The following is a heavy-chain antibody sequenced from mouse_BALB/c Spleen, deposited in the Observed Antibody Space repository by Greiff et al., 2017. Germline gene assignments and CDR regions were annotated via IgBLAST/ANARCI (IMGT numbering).Heavy chain of an antibody. Sequence: QVQLQQSGAELVRPGASVTLSCKASGYTFTDYEMHWVKQTPVHGLEWIGAIDPETGGTAYNQKFKGKATLTADKSSSTAYMELRSLTSEDSAVYYCTREELLRWYFDVWGAGTMVTVSS. J-gene: IGHJ1*01. D-gene: IGHD1-1*01. CDR3: TREELLRWYFDV. V-gene: IGHV1-15*01. CDR2: IDPETGGT. CDR1: GYTFTDYE.